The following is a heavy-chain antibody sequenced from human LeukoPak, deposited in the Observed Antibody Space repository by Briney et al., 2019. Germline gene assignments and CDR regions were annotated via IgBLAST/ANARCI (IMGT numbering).Heavy chain of an antibody. D-gene: IGHD2-2*01. Sequence: PGGSLRLSCAASGFTFSSYWMTWVRQGPGKGLEWVANIKPDGSLIYYVDSVKGRFTISRDNAKNSLYLQMNSLRAEDTAVYYCARVDCSSTSCYYYYGMDVWGQGTTVTVSS. CDR1: GFTFSSYW. CDR3: ARVDCSSTSCYYYYGMDV. CDR2: IKPDGSLI. V-gene: IGHV3-7*04. J-gene: IGHJ6*02.